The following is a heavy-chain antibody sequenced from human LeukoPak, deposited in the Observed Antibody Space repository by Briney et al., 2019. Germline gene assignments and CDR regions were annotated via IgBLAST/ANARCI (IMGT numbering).Heavy chain of an antibody. J-gene: IGHJ4*02. CDR2: INPNSGGT. D-gene: IGHD1-26*01. CDR3: ARVEGIVGAVGLFDY. Sequence: ASVKVSCKASGYTFTGYYMHWVRQAPGQGLEWMGWINPNSGGTNYAQKFQGRVTMTRDTSISTAYMELSRLRSDDTAVYYCARVEGIVGAVGLFDYWGQGTLVTVSS. CDR1: GYTFTGYY. V-gene: IGHV1-2*02.